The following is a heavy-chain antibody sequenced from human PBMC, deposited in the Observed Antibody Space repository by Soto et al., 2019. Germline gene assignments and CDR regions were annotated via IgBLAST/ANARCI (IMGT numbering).Heavy chain of an antibody. CDR2: ISYDGSNK. J-gene: IGHJ5*02. CDR3: ARDPSVYSSSWYRSWFDP. Sequence: VQLLESGGILVHPGGSLRLSCAASGFTFSSYAMHWVRQAPGKGLEWVAVISYDGSNKYYADSVKGRFTISRDNSKNTLYLQMNSLRAEDTAVYYCARDPSVYSSSWYRSWFDPWGQGTLVTVSS. CDR1: GFTFSSYA. V-gene: IGHV3-30-3*01. D-gene: IGHD6-13*01.